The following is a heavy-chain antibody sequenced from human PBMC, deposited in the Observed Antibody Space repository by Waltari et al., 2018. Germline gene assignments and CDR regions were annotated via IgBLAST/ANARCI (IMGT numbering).Heavy chain of an antibody. D-gene: IGHD3-9*01. V-gene: IGHV1-69*05. Sequence: QVQLVQSGAEVKKPGSSVKVSCKASGGTFSSYAISWVRQAPGQGLEWMGGIIPIFGTANYAQKFQGRVTITTDESTSTAYMELSSLRSEDTAVYYCARSVPLDWSKLDNWFDPWGQGTLVTVSS. CDR2: IIPIFGTA. J-gene: IGHJ5*02. CDR1: GGTFSSYA. CDR3: ARSVPLDWSKLDNWFDP.